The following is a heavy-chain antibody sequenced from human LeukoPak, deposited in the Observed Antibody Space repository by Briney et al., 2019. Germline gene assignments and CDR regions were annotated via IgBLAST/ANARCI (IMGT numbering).Heavy chain of an antibody. D-gene: IGHD4-17*01. V-gene: IGHV4-4*07. CDR1: GVSISSYY. CDR2: IYTSGST. J-gene: IGHJ4*02. CDR3: ARDHYDHYGDYVFDY. Sequence: SETLSLTCTVSGVSISSYYWTWIRQPAGKGLEWIGRIYTSGSTSYNPPLKSRVTMSVDTSRNQFSLKLRSVTAADTAVYYCARDHYDHYGDYVFDYWGQGTLVTVSS.